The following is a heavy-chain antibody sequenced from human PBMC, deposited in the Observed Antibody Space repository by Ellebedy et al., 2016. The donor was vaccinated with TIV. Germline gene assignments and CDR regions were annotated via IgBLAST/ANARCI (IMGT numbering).Heavy chain of an antibody. CDR1: RVTFRSYW. J-gene: IGHJ4*02. CDR2: INNDGSST. Sequence: GESLKISCAASRVTFRSYWMHWVRQAPGEGLVWVARINNDGSSTNYEDSVKGRFTIFRDNAESILYLQMNSLRVEDTAMYYCAGDLDVWGQGILVTVSS. V-gene: IGHV3-74*01. D-gene: IGHD3-3*01. CDR3: AGDLDV.